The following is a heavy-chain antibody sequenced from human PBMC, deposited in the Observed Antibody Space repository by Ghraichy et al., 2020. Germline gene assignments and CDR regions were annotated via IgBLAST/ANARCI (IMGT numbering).Heavy chain of an antibody. Sequence: ETLSLTCAASGFTLNNYAMNWVRQAPGKGLDWVSVITSGGSTSYADSVKGRFTISRDNSKNTLYLQMNSLRDEDTAMYFCAKCETDSRRSGWCQWFDPWGQGTLVTVSS. CDR2: ITSGGST. CDR1: GFTLNNYA. V-gene: IGHV3-23*01. D-gene: IGHD6-19*01. J-gene: IGHJ5*02. CDR3: AKCETDSRRSGWCQWFDP.